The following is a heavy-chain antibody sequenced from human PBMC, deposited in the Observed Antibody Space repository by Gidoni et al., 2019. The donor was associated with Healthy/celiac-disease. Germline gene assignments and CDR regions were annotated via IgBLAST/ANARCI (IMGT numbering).Heavy chain of an antibody. Sequence: EVQLVESGGGLVQPGGSLSLSCAASGFTFSSYSMNWVRQAPGKGLEWVSYISSSSSTIYYADSVKGRFTISRDNAKNSLYLQMNSLRDEDTAVYYCARDQTRDALLENYYDSSGYFDYWGQGTLVTVSS. J-gene: IGHJ4*02. D-gene: IGHD3-22*01. CDR1: GFTFSSYS. CDR3: ARDQTRDALLENYYDSSGYFDY. V-gene: IGHV3-48*02. CDR2: ISSSSSTI.